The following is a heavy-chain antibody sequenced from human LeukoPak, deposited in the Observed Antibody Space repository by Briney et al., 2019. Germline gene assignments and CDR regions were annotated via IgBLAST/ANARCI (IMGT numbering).Heavy chain of an antibody. J-gene: IGHJ4*02. CDR1: VFTFSVHW. D-gene: IGHD6-6*01. V-gene: IGHV3-7*01. Sequence: GGTLRLSCTASVFTFSVHWTTCVPGAPGKGPECGAHIKQDGSQRYYVDSVRRGFTISRDNAKNPFFLQMNGLRAEDTAVYYCARRGGSSSRRSPIDYWGQGTLVTVSS. CDR2: IKQDGSQR. CDR3: ARRGGSSSRRSPIDY.